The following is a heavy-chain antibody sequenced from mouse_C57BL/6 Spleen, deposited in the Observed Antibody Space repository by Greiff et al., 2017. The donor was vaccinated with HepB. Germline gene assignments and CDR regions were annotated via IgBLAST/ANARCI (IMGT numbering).Heavy chain of an antibody. Sequence: EVQLQQSGAELVRPGASVKLSCTASGFNIKDDYMNWVKQRPEQGLEWIGWIDPENGDTEYASKFQGKATITADTSSNTAYLQLSSLTSEDTAVYYCTGYYAMDYWGQGTSVTVSS. CDR2: IDPENGDT. V-gene: IGHV14-4*01. CDR3: TGYYAMDY. CDR1: GFNIKDDY. J-gene: IGHJ4*01.